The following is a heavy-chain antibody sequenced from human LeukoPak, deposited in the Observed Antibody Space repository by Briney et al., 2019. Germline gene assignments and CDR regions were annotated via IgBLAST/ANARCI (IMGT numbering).Heavy chain of an antibody. D-gene: IGHD3-22*01. CDR1: GFTFSSYA. V-gene: IGHV3-30-3*01. Sequence: PGGSLRLSCAASGFTFSSYAMHWVRQAPGKGLEWVAVISYDGSNKYYADSVKGRFTISRDNSKNTLYLQMNSLRAEDTAVYYCARDLTMIVVVTYYFDYWGQGTLVTVSS. CDR3: ARDLTMIVVVTYYFDY. J-gene: IGHJ4*02. CDR2: ISYDGSNK.